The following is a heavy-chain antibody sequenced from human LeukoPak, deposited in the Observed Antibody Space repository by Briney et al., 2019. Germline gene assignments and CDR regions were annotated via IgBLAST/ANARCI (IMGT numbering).Heavy chain of an antibody. V-gene: IGHV3-13*04. Sequence: GGSLRLSCAASGFTFSSYDMHWVHQATGKGLEWVSAIGTAGDTYYPGSVKGRFTISRENAKNSLYLQMNSLRAGDTAVYYCASGRPDYGMDVWGQGTTVTVSS. J-gene: IGHJ6*02. CDR1: GFTFSSYD. CDR3: ASGRPDYGMDV. CDR2: IGTAGDT.